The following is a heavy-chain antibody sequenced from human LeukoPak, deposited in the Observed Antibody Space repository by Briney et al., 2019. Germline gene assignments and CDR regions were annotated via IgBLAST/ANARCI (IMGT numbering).Heavy chain of an antibody. V-gene: IGHV3-66*01. CDR1: GFTVSSNY. CDR3: ARDTAMTTELYYYGMDV. D-gene: IGHD4-17*01. J-gene: IGHJ6*02. CDR2: IYSGGST. Sequence: PGGSLRLSCAASGFTVSSNYMSWVRQAPGKGLEWVSVIYSGGSTYYADSVKGRFTISRDNSKNTLYLQMNSLRPEDTAVYYCARDTAMTTELYYYGMDVWGQGTTVTVSS.